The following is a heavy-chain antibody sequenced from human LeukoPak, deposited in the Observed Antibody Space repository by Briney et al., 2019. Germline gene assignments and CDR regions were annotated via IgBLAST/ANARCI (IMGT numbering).Heavy chain of an antibody. CDR2: IYYSGST. D-gene: IGHD5-18*01. CDR1: GGSISSYY. J-gene: IGHJ4*02. Sequence: SETLSLTCTVSGGSISSYYWSWIRQPPGKGLEWIGYIYYSGSTNYNPSLKSRVTISVDTSKNQFSLKLSSVTAADTAVYYCAVIQLWSHTHFDYWGQGTLVTVSS. V-gene: IGHV4-59*08. CDR3: AVIQLWSHTHFDY.